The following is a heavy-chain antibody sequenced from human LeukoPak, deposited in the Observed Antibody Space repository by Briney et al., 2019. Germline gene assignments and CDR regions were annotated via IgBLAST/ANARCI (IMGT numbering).Heavy chain of an antibody. CDR3: ATHYSSSWQNNWFDP. CDR2: IYYSGST. Sequence: SETLSLTCTVSGGSISSYCWNWIRQPPGKGLEWIGYIYYSGSTNYNPSLKSRVTISVDTSKNQFSLKLSSVTAADTAVYYCATHYSSSWQNNWFDPWGQGTLVTVSS. J-gene: IGHJ5*02. V-gene: IGHV4-59*12. D-gene: IGHD6-13*01. CDR1: GGSISSYC.